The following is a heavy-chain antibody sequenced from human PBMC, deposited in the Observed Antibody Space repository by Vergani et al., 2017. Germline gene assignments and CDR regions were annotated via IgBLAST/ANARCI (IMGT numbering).Heavy chain of an antibody. CDR1: GFTFSSYA. J-gene: IGHJ6*03. Sequence: EVQLLESGGGLVQPGGSLRLSCAASGFTFSSYAMSWVRQAPGKGLEWVSAISGSGGSTYYADSVKGRFTISRDNSKNTLYLQMNSLRAEDTAVYYCAKAPTRTTLGYYYYMDVWGKGTTVTVSS. V-gene: IGHV3-23*01. D-gene: IGHD1-7*01. CDR3: AKAPTRTTLGYYYYMDV. CDR2: ISGSGGST.